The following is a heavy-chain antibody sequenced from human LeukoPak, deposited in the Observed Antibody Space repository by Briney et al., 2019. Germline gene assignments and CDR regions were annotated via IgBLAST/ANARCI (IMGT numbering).Heavy chain of an antibody. J-gene: IGHJ4*02. D-gene: IGHD3-9*01. CDR3: AKDSGVLRHFDWLSYFDY. V-gene: IGHV3-23*01. CDR1: GFTFSTCG. CDR2: LSTSTTRT. Sequence: GGSLRLSCAASGFTFSTCGMSWVRQAPGKGLEWVSTLSTSTTRTYYADSVKGRFTISRDNSKRTLYLQMNSLRAEDTAVYYCAKDSGVLRHFDWLSYFDYWGQGTLVTVSS.